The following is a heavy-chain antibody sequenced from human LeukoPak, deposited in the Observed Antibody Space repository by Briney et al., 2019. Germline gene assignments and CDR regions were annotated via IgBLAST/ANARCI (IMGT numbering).Heavy chain of an antibody. CDR1: GFTFSNYW. CDR3: AREASLYCSGNDCYWAFDR. D-gene: IGHD2-2*01. Sequence: PGGSLRLSCVASGFTFSNYWMSWVRQAPGKGLEWVANIKQDESKRYYVDSVKGRFTISRDNAKNSPYLQINSLRAEDTAVYYCAREASLYCSGNDCYWAFDRWGQGTLVTVSS. J-gene: IGHJ5*02. V-gene: IGHV3-7*01. CDR2: IKQDESKR.